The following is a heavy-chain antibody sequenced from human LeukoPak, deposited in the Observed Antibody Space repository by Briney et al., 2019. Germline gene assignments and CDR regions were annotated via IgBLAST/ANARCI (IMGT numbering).Heavy chain of an antibody. CDR2: ISSSSTYM. V-gene: IGHV3-21*01. Sequence: GGSLRLSCAASGFTFSSYAMSWVRQAPGEGLEWVSSISSSSTYMFYADSVRGRFTISRDNAKNSLYLQMNSLRAEDTAVYYCARDRGSGWHTFDYWGQGTLVTVSS. CDR3: ARDRGSGWHTFDY. CDR1: GFTFSSYA. J-gene: IGHJ4*02. D-gene: IGHD6-19*01.